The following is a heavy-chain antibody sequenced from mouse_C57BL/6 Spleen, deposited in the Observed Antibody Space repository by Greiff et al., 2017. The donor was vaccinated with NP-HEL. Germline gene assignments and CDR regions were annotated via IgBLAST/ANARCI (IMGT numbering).Heavy chain of an antibody. V-gene: IGHV1-39*01. CDR3: ARFITTVVATKWYFDV. J-gene: IGHJ1*03. Sequence: EVKLQESGPELVKPGASVKISCKASGYSFTDYNMNWVKQSNGKSLEWIGVINPNYGTTSYNQKFKGKATLTVDQSSSTAYMQLNSLTSEDSAVYYCARFITTVVATKWYFDVWGTGTTVTVSS. D-gene: IGHD1-1*01. CDR2: INPNYGTT. CDR1: GYSFTDYN.